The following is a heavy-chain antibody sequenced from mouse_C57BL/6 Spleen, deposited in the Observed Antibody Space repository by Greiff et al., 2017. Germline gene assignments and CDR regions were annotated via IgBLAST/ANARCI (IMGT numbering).Heavy chain of an antibody. J-gene: IGHJ2*01. D-gene: IGHD1-1*01. CDR2: IDPSDSYT. CDR1: GYTFTSYW. V-gene: IGHV1-59*01. Sequence: QVQLKQPGAELVRPGTSVKLSCKASGYTFTSYWMHWVKQRPGQGLEWIGVIDPSDSYTNYNQNFKGKATLTVDTSSSTAYMQLSSLTSEDSAVYYCARVDTTGKDFDYWGQGTTLTVSS. CDR3: ARVDTTGKDFDY.